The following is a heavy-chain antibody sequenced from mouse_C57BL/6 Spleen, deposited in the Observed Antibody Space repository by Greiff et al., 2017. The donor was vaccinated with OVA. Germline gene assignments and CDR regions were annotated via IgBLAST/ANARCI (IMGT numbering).Heavy chain of an antibody. CDR2: IDPSDSYT. V-gene: IGHV1-69*01. Sequence: VQLQQPGAELVMPGASVKLSCKASGYTFTSYWMHWVKQRPGQGLEWIGEIDPSDSYTNYNQKFKGKSTLTVDKSSSTAYMQLSSLTSEDSAVYYCARQAYSNSYAMDYWGQGTSVTVSS. CDR3: ARQAYSNSYAMDY. D-gene: IGHD2-5*01. CDR1: GYTFTSYW. J-gene: IGHJ4*01.